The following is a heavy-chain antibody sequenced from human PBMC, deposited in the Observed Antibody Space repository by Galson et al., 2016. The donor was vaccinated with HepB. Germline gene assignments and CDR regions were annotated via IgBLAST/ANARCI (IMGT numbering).Heavy chain of an antibody. CDR1: GGFISSDNW. CDR3: TREIRGPWLFWND. CDR2: AYHSGRN. J-gene: IGHJ4*02. V-gene: IGHV4-4*02. D-gene: IGHD3-22*01. Sequence: ATLFPTCDVSGGFISSDNWWSWVSPPTGLGRVWIGEAYHSGRNNYNPSTKSQVTISVHKSKNKFSLMLNPVTAADTAVYYCTREIRGPWLFWNDWGQGTLVTVSS.